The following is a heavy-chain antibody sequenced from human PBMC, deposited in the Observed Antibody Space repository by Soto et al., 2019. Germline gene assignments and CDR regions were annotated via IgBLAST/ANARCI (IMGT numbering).Heavy chain of an antibody. Sequence: EVQLVESGGGLVQPGGSLRLSCAASGFTFSSYSMNWVRQAPGKGLEWVSVKGRFTISRDNAKNSLYLQMNSLRAEDTAVYYCARDVADIVVVPAAMGWYWYFDLWGRGTLVTVSS. CDR3: ARDVADIVVVPAAMGWYWYFDL. V-gene: IGHV3-48*01. D-gene: IGHD2-2*01. J-gene: IGHJ2*01. CDR1: GFTFSSYS.